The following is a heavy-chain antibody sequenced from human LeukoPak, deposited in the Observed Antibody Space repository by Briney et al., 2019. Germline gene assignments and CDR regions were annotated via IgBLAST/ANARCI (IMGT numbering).Heavy chain of an antibody. Sequence: PSETLSLTCTVSGGSISSYYWSWIRQPPGKGLVWIGYIYYSGSTNYNPSLKSRVTISVDTSKNQFSLKLSSVTAADTAVYYCARDRSSWHYYYMDVWGKGTTVTVSS. V-gene: IGHV4-59*01. CDR1: GGSISSYY. J-gene: IGHJ6*03. D-gene: IGHD6-13*01. CDR3: ARDRSSWHYYYMDV. CDR2: IYYSGST.